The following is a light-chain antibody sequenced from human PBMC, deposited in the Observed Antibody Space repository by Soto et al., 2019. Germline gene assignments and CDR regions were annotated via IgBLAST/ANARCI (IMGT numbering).Light chain of an antibody. CDR1: QSISNHY. Sequence: EIVLTQSPGTLSLSPGERATLSCRASQSISNHYLAWFQQKPGQAPRLLIYGASYRATGIPDRFSGSGSGTDFTLTITGLEPEDFAGYHCHQYGGSPRYTFGQGTKLEIK. V-gene: IGKV3-20*01. CDR2: GAS. J-gene: IGKJ2*01. CDR3: HQYGGSPRYT.